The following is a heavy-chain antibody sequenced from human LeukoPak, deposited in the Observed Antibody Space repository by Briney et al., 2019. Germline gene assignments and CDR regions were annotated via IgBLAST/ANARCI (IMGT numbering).Heavy chain of an antibody. CDR1: GFTFSDHY. V-gene: IGHV3-72*01. Sequence: GGSLRLSCAASGFTFSDHYMDWVRQAPGKGLEWVGRIRNKANGYTTDYAASVKGRFTISRDDSKNSVYLQMNSLKIEDAAVYYCARARGSGSYFDYWGQGTLVTVSS. CDR2: IRNKANGYTT. J-gene: IGHJ4*02. D-gene: IGHD1-26*01. CDR3: ARARGSGSYFDY.